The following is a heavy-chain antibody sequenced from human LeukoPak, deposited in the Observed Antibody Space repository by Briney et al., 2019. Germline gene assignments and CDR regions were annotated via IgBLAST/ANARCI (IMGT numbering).Heavy chain of an antibody. J-gene: IGHJ4*02. D-gene: IGHD5-24*01. Sequence: SETLSLTCTVSGGSISSYYWSWIRQPPGKGLEWIGYIYYSGSTNYNPSLKSRVTISVDTSKNQFSLKLSSVTAADTAVYYCARGQGEMATNIDYWGQGTLVTVSS. V-gene: IGHV4-59*12. CDR1: GGSISSYY. CDR2: IYYSGST. CDR3: ARGQGEMATNIDY.